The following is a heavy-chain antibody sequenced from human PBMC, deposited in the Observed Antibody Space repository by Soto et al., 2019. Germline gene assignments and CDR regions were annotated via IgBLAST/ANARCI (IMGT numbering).Heavy chain of an antibody. J-gene: IGHJ4*02. CDR2: FNPSAGST. Sequence: QAQLIQSGAEVKKPGASVKVSCKASGYIFTSYYIHWVRQAPGQGLEWIGLFNPSAGSTSYAQKFQGRVTMTGDTSTSTVYVELNSLRSEDTAVYYCARNRGSGLDYWGQGTLVTVSS. D-gene: IGHD3-10*01. CDR3: ARNRGSGLDY. V-gene: IGHV1-46*01. CDR1: GYIFTSYY.